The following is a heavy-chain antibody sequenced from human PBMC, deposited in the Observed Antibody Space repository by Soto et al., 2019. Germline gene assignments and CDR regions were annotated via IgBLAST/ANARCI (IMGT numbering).Heavy chain of an antibody. CDR1: GGSVSSGGFY. V-gene: IGHV4-39*01. CDR3: TRRTKTTWAPIRD. J-gene: IGHJ4*02. CDR2: ISYTWTT. D-gene: IGHD4-17*01. Sequence: QLQLQESGPGLVEPSETLSLTCTVSGGSVSSGGFYWGWIRQPPGKGLEWIGSISYTWTTYYNPSLKSRVTVSVDTSNNQFFWKLGSVTAADTAIYYCTRRTKTTWAPIRDWGQGTQVTVSS.